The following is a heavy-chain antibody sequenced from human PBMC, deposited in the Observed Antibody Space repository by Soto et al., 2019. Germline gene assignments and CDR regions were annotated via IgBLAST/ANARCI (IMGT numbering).Heavy chain of an antibody. Sequence: SCKAARYTFTGXYVHWVRQAHGQGLEWMGWINPNSCSTDYVHNFQGRFTMTRDRYITTAYMELRRMRSDDKAVYFCARGELDVVPFDPWGQGTLGTVSS. CDR2: INPNSCST. V-gene: IGHV1-2*02. CDR3: ARGELDVVPFDP. D-gene: IGHD1-26*01. CDR1: RYTFTGXY. J-gene: IGHJ5*02.